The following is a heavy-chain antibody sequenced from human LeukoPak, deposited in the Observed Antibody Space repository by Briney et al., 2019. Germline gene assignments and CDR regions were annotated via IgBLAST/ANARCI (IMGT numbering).Heavy chain of an antibody. D-gene: IGHD6-19*01. J-gene: IGHJ4*02. Sequence: PGGSLRLSCAASGVTFRNYWMSWVRQVPGTGLEWVANIKQDGSDRNYVTSVRGRFTISRDNAESSLYLQMNSLRAEDTAVYYCVRNLAVAGTCFDSWGQGTLVTVSS. CDR3: VRNLAVAGTCFDS. V-gene: IGHV3-7*03. CDR2: IKQDGSDR. CDR1: GVTFRNYW.